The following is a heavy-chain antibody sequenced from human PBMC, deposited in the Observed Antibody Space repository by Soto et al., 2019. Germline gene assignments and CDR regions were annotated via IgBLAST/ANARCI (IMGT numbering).Heavy chain of an antibody. CDR2: ISYDGSNK. V-gene: IGHV3-30*18. CDR1: GFTFSSYG. Sequence: GGSLRLSCAASGFTFSSYGMHWVRQAPGKGLEWVAVISYDGSNKYYADSVKGRFTISRDNSKNTLYLQMNSLRAEDTAVYYCAKEAYSGPLDYWGQGTLVTVSS. J-gene: IGHJ4*02. CDR3: AKEAYSGPLDY. D-gene: IGHD2-15*01.